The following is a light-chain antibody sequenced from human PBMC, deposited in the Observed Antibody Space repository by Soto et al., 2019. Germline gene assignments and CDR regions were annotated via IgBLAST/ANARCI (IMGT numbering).Light chain of an antibody. J-gene: IGKJ2*01. CDR2: GES. Sequence: EIVMTQSPATLSVSPGEGATLSCRASQSVSRNFAGYQHKPGQAPRLLIYGESTRATGIPARFSGGRSGTEFALTISSMQSEDFAIYYCQQYDKWYTFGQGTKLEIK. CDR1: QSVSRN. V-gene: IGKV3-15*01. CDR3: QQYDKWYT.